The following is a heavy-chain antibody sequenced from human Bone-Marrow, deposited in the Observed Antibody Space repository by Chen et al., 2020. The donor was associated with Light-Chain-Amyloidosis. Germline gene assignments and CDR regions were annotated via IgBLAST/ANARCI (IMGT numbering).Heavy chain of an antibody. CDR2: IYYSGST. Sequence: QLQLQESGPGLVKPSETLSLTCTVPGGSISSSSYYWGWIRQPPGKGLEWIGSIYYSGSTYYNPSLKSRVTISVDTSKNQFSLKLSSVTAADTAVYYCARQYYDFWSGSYYFDYWGQGTLVTVSS. D-gene: IGHD3-3*01. CDR1: GGSISSSSYY. CDR3: ARQYYDFWSGSYYFDY. V-gene: IGHV4-39*01. J-gene: IGHJ4*02.